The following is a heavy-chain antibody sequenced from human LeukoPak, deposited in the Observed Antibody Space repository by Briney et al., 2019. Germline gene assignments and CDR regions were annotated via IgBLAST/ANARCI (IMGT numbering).Heavy chain of an antibody. Sequence: GGPLRLSCAASGFTFRTYWMSWVRQTPGKGLEWVAKIKPDGSEKSYVESVKGRFTISRDNAKTSVYLQMNSLRVEDTAVYYCARGQLADIYWGQGALVTVSS. CDR2: IKPDGSEK. J-gene: IGHJ4*02. CDR3: ARGQLADIY. CDR1: GFTFRTYW. V-gene: IGHV3-7*01. D-gene: IGHD2-2*01.